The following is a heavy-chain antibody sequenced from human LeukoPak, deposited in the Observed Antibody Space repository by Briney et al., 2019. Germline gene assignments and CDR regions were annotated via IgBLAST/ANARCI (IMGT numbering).Heavy chain of an antibody. J-gene: IGHJ4*02. D-gene: IGHD3-22*01. CDR2: INHSGST. CDR1: GGSFSGYY. Sequence: SETLSLTCAVCGGSFSGYYWSWIRQPPGKGLEWIGEINHSGSTNYNPSLKSRVTISVDTSKNQFSLKLSSVTAADTAVYYCARVSDSSGYYLFDYWGQGTLVTVSS. CDR3: ARVSDSSGYYLFDY. V-gene: IGHV4-34*01.